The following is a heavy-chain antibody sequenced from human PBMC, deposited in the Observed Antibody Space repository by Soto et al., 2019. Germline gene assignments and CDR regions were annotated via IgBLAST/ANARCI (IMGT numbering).Heavy chain of an antibody. CDR3: AVPGSGDFDY. D-gene: IGHD5-12*01. Sequence: SETLSLTCAVSGDSFSSNTWWTWVRQPPGKGVEWIGEIYHSGATNYNPSLKGRVTISADRSKNQFSLRLTSVTAADTAVYYCAVPGSGDFDYWGQGTLVSGSS. CDR1: GDSFSSNTW. CDR2: IYHSGAT. V-gene: IGHV4-4*02. J-gene: IGHJ4*02.